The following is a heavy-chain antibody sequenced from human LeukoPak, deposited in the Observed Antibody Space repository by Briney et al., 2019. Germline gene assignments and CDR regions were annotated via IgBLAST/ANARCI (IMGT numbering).Heavy chain of an antibody. CDR3: ARDGRGSHWFDP. V-gene: IGHV1-8*01. CDR1: GYTFTSYD. J-gene: IGHJ5*02. CDR2: MNPNSGNT. D-gene: IGHD3-10*02. Sequence: ASVKVSCKASGYTFTSYDINWVRQATGQGLEWIGWMNPNSGNTGYAQKFQGRVTMTRNTSISTAYMELSSLRSEDMAVYYCARDGRGSHWFDPWGQGTLVTVSS.